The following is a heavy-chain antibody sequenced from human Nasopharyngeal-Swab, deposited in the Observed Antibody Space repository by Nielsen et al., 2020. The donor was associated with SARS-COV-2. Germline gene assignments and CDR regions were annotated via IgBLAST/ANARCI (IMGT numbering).Heavy chain of an antibody. D-gene: IGHD5-24*01. CDR1: GYTFTSYG. V-gene: IGHV1-18*04. J-gene: IGHJ1*01. CDR3: ARKDKWDGYNQFQH. CDR2: ISAYNGNT. Sequence: ASVKVSCKASGYTFTSYGISWVRQAPGQGLEWMGWISAYNGNTNYAQKLQGRVTMTTDTSTSTAYMELRSLRSDDTAVYYCARKDKWDGYNQFQHWGQGTLVTVSS.